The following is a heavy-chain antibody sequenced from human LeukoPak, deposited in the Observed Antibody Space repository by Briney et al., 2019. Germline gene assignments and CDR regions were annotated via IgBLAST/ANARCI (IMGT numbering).Heavy chain of an antibody. CDR2: IYTSGST. D-gene: IGHD6-6*01. J-gene: IGHJ6*03. Sequence: SETLSLTCTVSGGSISSYYWNWIRQPAGKGLEWIGRIYTSGSTNDNPSLKSRVTMSVDTSKNQFSLKLSSVTAADTAVYYCARGSSSSSRLWFAYYMDVWGKGTTVTVSS. CDR3: ARGSSSSSRLWFAYYMDV. V-gene: IGHV4-4*07. CDR1: GGSISSYY.